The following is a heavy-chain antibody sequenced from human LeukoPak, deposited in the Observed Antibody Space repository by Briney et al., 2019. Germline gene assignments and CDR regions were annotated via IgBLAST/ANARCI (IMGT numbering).Heavy chain of an antibody. CDR2: IFPGGNT. CDR3: AGNRDAYFLNAFDI. Sequence: SQTLSLTCTVSGDSVSSGTYYWDWMRQPAGKGLDWIGRIFPGGNTYFNPYLKSRVAISVDSSKTQFSLTLSSVTAADTAVYYCAGNRDAYFLNAFDIWGQGTMVTVSS. CDR1: GDSVSSGTYY. J-gene: IGHJ3*02. V-gene: IGHV4-61*02. D-gene: IGHD5-24*01.